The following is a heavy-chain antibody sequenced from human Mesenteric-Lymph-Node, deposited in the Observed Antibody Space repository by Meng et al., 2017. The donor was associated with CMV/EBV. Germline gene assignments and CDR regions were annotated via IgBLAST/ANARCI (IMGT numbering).Heavy chain of an antibody. D-gene: IGHD1-26*01. CDR3: ARGGPPSRFDP. CDR1: GFTFSSYW. CDR2: INSDGSRT. V-gene: IGHV3-74*01. Sequence: SCAASGFTFSSYWMHWVRQAPGKGRVWVSRINSDGSRTSYADSVKGRFTISRDNAKNTLYLQMNSLRAEDTAVYYCARGGPPSRFDPWGQGTLVTVSS. J-gene: IGHJ5*02.